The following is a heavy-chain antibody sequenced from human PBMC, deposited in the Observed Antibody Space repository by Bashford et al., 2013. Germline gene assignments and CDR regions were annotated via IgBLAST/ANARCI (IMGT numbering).Heavy chain of an antibody. D-gene: IGHD1-14*01. J-gene: IGHJ3*02. Sequence: VRQAPGKGLEWVGRIKSKSSGGTTDYTAPVNARFTISRDDSKDTVYLQMNSLKTEDTAVYYCTTSSLNRFDDAFDIWGQGTLVTVSS. CDR3: TTSSLNRFDDAFDI. V-gene: IGHV3-15*01. CDR2: IKSKSSGGTT.